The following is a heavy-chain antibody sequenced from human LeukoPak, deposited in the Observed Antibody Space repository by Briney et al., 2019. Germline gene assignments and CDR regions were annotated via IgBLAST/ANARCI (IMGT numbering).Heavy chain of an antibody. CDR3: ARDHSADYSHAFDS. J-gene: IGHJ3*02. Sequence: GGSLRLSCAVSGFTVSVNYMTWVRQAPGRGLEWVSSMDFDGRISYPDSVKGSFSISRDHSKNTLYLQMNNLRAEDTAVYYCARDHSADYSHAFDSWGQGTVVTVSS. CDR2: MDFDGRI. CDR1: GFTVSVNY. V-gene: IGHV3-66*01. D-gene: IGHD1-26*01.